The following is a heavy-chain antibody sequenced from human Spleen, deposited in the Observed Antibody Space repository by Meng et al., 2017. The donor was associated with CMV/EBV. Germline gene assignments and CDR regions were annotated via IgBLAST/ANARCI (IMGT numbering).Heavy chain of an antibody. V-gene: IGHV1-2*02. D-gene: IGHD3-3*01. CDR1: GYTFTGYY. CDR3: VRGGVLQFLECLFS. Sequence: ASVKVSCKASGYTFTGYYIHWVRQAPGQGLEWMGWINPHNGGTNSAQKFQGRVTMTRDTSISTAYMELSRLRSDDTAVYYCVRGGVLQFLECLFSWGQGTLVTVSS. J-gene: IGHJ5*02. CDR2: INPHNGGT.